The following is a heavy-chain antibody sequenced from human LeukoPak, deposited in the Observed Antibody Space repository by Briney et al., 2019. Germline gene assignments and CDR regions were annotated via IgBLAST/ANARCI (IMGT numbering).Heavy chain of an antibody. Sequence: GGSLRLSCAASGFTFSSYSLNWVRQAPGKGLEWVSSISSSSSYIYYADSVKGRFTISRDNAKNSLYLQMNSLRADDTAVYYCAREEDYYPFDYWGQGTLVTVSS. J-gene: IGHJ4*02. V-gene: IGHV3-21*04. CDR3: AREEDYYPFDY. CDR1: GFTFSSYS. CDR2: ISSSSSYI. D-gene: IGHD1-26*01.